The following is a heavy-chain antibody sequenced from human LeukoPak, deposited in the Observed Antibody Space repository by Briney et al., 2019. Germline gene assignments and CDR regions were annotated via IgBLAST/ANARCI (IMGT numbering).Heavy chain of an antibody. CDR3: ARAAPRPGIAAAGASELDY. CDR2: INPSSGGT. J-gene: IGHJ4*02. CDR1: GYTFTGYY. V-gene: IGHV1-2*02. Sequence: RGASVKVSCKASGYTFTGYYMHWVRQAPGQGLEWMGWINPSSGGTNYAQKFQGRVTMTRDTSISTAYMELSRLRSDDTAVYYCARAAPRPGIAAAGASELDYWGQGTLVTVSS. D-gene: IGHD6-13*01.